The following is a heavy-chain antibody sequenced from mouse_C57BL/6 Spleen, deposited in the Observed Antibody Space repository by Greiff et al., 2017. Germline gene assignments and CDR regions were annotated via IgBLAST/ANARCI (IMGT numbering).Heavy chain of an antibody. CDR1: GFSLTSYA. D-gene: IGHD1-1*01. Sequence: QVQLKESGPGLVAPSQSLSITCTVSGFSLTSYAISWVRQPPGKGLAWLGVIWTGGGTNYNSALKSRLSIRKDNSKSQVFIKMNSRQTDDTARYYVARITTVEGRYYDVWGTGTTVTVSA. CDR2: IWTGGGT. CDR3: ARITTVEGRYYDV. J-gene: IGHJ1*03. V-gene: IGHV2-9-1*01.